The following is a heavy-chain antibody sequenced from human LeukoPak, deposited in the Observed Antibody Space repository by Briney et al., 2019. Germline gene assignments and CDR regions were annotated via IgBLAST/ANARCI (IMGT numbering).Heavy chain of an antibody. V-gene: IGHV3-21*01. Sequence: GGSLRLSCAASGFTFSSYSMNWVRQAPGKGLEWFSSISSSSSYIYYADSVKGRFTISRDNAKNSLYLQMNSLRAEDTAVYYCARGAYYDILTGYCPYWGQGTLVTVSS. CDR2: ISSSSSYI. CDR3: ARGAYYDILTGYCPY. D-gene: IGHD3-9*01. J-gene: IGHJ4*02. CDR1: GFTFSSYS.